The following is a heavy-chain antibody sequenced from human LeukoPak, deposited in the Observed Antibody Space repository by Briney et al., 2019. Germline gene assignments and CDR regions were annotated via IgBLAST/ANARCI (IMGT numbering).Heavy chain of an antibody. J-gene: IGHJ4*02. CDR1: GGSFSGYY. Sequence: SETLSLTCAVYGGSFSGYYWSWIRQPPGKGLEWIGEINHSGSTNYNPSLKSRVTISVDTSKNQFSLKLSSVTAADTAVYYCARGYYYDSSGYLYWGQGTLVTVPS. D-gene: IGHD3-22*01. V-gene: IGHV4-34*01. CDR2: INHSGST. CDR3: ARGYYYDSSGYLY.